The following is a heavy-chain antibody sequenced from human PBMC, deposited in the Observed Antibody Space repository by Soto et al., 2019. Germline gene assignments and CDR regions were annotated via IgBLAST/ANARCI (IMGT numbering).Heavy chain of an antibody. J-gene: IGHJ4*02. CDR3: ERGGDFAY. CDR2: ITSDGNIK. CDR1: GFTFNIYG. Sequence: QVQVVESGGGVVLPGKSLRLSCAASGFTFNIYGLQWVRQAPGKGLEWVAVITSDGNIKYYADTVKGPFTVSRDNSKNHLYLQMNSLRPEDTALYDCERGGDFAYWGQGTLVTVSS. D-gene: IGHD3-10*01. V-gene: IGHV3-30*03.